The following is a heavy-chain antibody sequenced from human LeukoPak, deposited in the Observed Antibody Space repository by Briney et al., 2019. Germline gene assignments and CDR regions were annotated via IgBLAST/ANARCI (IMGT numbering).Heavy chain of an antibody. CDR3: AREGGYNFDY. Sequence: GGSLRLSCAASGFSFDDYGMSWVRQAPGKGLEWVSDINWNGGRTHYADSVKGRFTISRDNAKKSLYLQMNSLRAEDTAVYYCAREGGYNFDYWGQGTLVTVSS. D-gene: IGHD5-18*01. V-gene: IGHV3-20*04. CDR1: GFSFDDYG. CDR2: INWNGGRT. J-gene: IGHJ4*02.